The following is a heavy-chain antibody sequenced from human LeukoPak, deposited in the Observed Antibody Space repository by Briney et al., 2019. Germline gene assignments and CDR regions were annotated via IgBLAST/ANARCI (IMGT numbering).Heavy chain of an antibody. CDR3: ARWSGSVTARNYYYYMDV. J-gene: IGHJ6*03. V-gene: IGHV4-59*08. D-gene: IGHD6-6*01. Sequence: PSETLSLTCTVSGGSISSYYWSWIRQPPGKGLEWIGYIYYSGSTNYNPSLRTRVTISVDAYRNQFSLNLSSVTAADTAVYYCARWSGSVTARNYYYYMDVWGEGTTVTVSS. CDR2: IYYSGST. CDR1: GGSISSYY.